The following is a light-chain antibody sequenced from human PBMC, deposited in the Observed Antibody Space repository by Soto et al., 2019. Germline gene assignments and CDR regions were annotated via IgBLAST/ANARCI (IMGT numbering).Light chain of an antibody. V-gene: IGKV1-33*01. CDR2: DAS. J-gene: IGKJ5*01. CDR1: QSISSY. CDR3: QNYDNFHTIT. Sequence: DIQMHQSPYSLSASVGDSVPITCPASQSISSYLNWYQQKPGKAPKLLIYDASHLESGVPSRFSGSGSGTDFTFTINSLQAEDIATYYCQNYDNFHTITFGQGTRLEI.